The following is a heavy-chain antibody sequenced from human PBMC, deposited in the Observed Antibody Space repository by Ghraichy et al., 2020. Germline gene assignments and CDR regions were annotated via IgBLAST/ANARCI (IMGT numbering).Heavy chain of an antibody. CDR2: ISGSGGST. CDR3: AKDGSSWYVYGMDV. D-gene: IGHD6-13*01. CDR1: GFTFSSYA. J-gene: IGHJ6*02. V-gene: IGHV3-23*01. Sequence: GGSLRLSCAASGFTFSSYAMSWVRQAPGKGLEWVSVISGSGGSTYYADSVKGRFTISRDNSKNTLYLQMNSLRVEDTAVYYCAKDGSSWYVYGMDVWGQGTTVTVSS.